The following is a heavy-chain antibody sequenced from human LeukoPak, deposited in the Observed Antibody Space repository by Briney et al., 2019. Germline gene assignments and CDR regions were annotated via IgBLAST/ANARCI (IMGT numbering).Heavy chain of an antibody. Sequence: PGGSLRLSCAASGFTFSSYGMHWVRQAPGKGLEWVAVIWYDGSNKYYADSVKGRFTISRDNSKNTLYLQMNSLRAEDTAVYYCAKDLRLVVVITFDYWGQGTLVTVSS. CDR3: AKDLRLVVVITFDY. V-gene: IGHV3-33*06. D-gene: IGHD3-22*01. CDR2: IWYDGSNK. CDR1: GFTFSSYG. J-gene: IGHJ4*02.